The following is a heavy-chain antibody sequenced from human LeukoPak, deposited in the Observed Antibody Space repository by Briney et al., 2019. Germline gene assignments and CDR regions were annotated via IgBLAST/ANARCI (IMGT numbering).Heavy chain of an antibody. CDR1: GGPISSYY. D-gene: IGHD3-10*01. CDR3: ARELPYYYGSGSGDAFDI. Sequence: SETLSLTCTVSGGPISSYYWSWIRQPAGKGLEWIGRIYTSGSTNYNPSLKSRVTMSVDTSKNQFSLKLSSVTAADTAVYYCARELPYYYGSGSGDAFDIWGQGTMVTVSS. V-gene: IGHV4-4*07. J-gene: IGHJ3*02. CDR2: IYTSGST.